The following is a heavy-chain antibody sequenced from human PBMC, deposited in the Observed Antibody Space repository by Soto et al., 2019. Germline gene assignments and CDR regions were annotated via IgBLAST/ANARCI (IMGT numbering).Heavy chain of an antibody. J-gene: IGHJ6*02. CDR3: ARMVGTGVVVVAAKYYYYYGMDV. CDR2: IIPIFGTA. V-gene: IGHV1-69*13. D-gene: IGHD2-15*01. Sequence: SVKVSCKASGGTFSSYAISWVRQAPGQGLEWMGGIIPIFGTANYAQKFQGRVTITADESTSTAYMELSSLRSEDTAVYYCARMVGTGVVVVAAKYYYYYGMDVWGQGTTVTVSS. CDR1: GGTFSSYA.